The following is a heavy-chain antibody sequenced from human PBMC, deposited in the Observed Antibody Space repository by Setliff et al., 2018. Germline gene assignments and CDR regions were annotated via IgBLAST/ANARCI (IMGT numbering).Heavy chain of an antibody. V-gene: IGHV1-46*01. CDR3: ARDLKVDTAMVEYNWFDP. D-gene: IGHD5-18*01. Sequence: ASVKVSCKASGYTFTSYYMHWVRQAPGQGLEWLGIINPSGGSTSYAQKFQGRVTMTRDTSTSTVYMELSSLRSEDTAVYYCARDLKVDTAMVEYNWFDPWGQGTLVTVSS. CDR1: GYTFTSYY. CDR2: INPSGGST. J-gene: IGHJ5*02.